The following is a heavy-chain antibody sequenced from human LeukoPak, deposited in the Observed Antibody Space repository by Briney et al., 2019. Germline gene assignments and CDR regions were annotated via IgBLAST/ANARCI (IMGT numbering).Heavy chain of an antibody. Sequence: SETLSPTCTVSGGSISSRSYHWGWIRQPPGKGLEWIGSMYHSGSTYYNPSLKSRVTISVDTSKNQSSLKLSSVTAADTAVYYCARLELGPYYFDYWGQGILVTVSS. CDR2: MYHSGST. V-gene: IGHV4-39*01. CDR1: GGSISSRSYH. D-gene: IGHD1-7*01. J-gene: IGHJ4*02. CDR3: ARLELGPYYFDY.